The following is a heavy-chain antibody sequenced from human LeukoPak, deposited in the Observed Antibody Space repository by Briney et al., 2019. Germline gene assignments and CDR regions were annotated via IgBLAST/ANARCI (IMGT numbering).Heavy chain of an antibody. Sequence: PSETLSLTCTVSGGSISSYYWSWIRQPPGKGLEWIGYIYYSGSTNYNPSLKSRVTISVDTSKNQFSLKLSSVTAADTAVYYCARHYKYYDFPLDYWGQGTLVTVSS. D-gene: IGHD3-3*01. CDR2: IYYSGST. J-gene: IGHJ4*02. CDR1: GGSISSYY. V-gene: IGHV4-59*08. CDR3: ARHYKYYDFPLDY.